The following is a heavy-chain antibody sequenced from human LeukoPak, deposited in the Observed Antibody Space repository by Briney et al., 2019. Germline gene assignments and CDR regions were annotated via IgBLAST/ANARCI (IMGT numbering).Heavy chain of an antibody. Sequence: SETLSFTCAVYGGSFSGYYWSWIRQPPGKGLEWIGEINHSGSTNYNPSLKSRVTISVDTSKNQFSLKLSSVTAADTAVYYCARVRRVNWFDPWGQGTLVTVSS. CDR2: INHSGST. J-gene: IGHJ5*02. CDR1: GGSFSGYY. D-gene: IGHD3-10*01. V-gene: IGHV4-34*01. CDR3: ARVRRVNWFDP.